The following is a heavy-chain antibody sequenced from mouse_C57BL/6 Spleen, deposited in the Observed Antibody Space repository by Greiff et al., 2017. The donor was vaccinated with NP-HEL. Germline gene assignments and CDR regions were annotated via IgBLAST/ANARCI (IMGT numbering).Heavy chain of an antibody. CDR3: ARGDGSSYGDWYFDV. Sequence: VQLQQPGAELVKPGASVKMSCKASGYTFTSYWITWVKQRPGQGLEWIGDIYPGSGSTNYNEKFKSKATLTVDTSSSTAYMQLSSLTSEDSAVYYCARGDGSSYGDWYFDVWGTGTTVTVSS. CDR2: IYPGSGST. J-gene: IGHJ1*03. CDR1: GYTFTSYW. V-gene: IGHV1-55*01. D-gene: IGHD1-1*01.